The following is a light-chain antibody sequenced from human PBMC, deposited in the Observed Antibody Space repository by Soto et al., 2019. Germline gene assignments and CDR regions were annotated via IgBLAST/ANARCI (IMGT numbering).Light chain of an antibody. CDR3: CSYAGSRTHVL. CDR2: EVS. CDR1: SSDVGSYNL. V-gene: IGLV2-23*02. Sequence: QSALTQPASVSGSPGQSITISCIGTSSDVGSYNLFSWYQQHPGKAPKVLIYEVSERPSGVSNRLSGSKSGNTASLTISGRQAEDEAEYYCCSYAGSRTHVLFGGGTKLTVL. J-gene: IGLJ2*01.